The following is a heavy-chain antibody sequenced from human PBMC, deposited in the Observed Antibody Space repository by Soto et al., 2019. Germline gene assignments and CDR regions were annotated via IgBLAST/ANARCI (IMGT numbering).Heavy chain of an antibody. CDR3: ARDVRIAEAATVWFDP. V-gene: IGHV4-59*01. CDR1: GGSISSYY. D-gene: IGHD6-13*01. J-gene: IGHJ5*02. Sequence: QVQLQESGPGLVKPSETLSLTCTVSGGSISSYYWSWIRQPPGKGLEWIGYIYYSGTTNYNPSLTGRVTISVDTPKTQFSPKHSSGNAADTAVYYCARDVRIAEAATVWFDPWGHGTLVTVSS. CDR2: IYYSGTT.